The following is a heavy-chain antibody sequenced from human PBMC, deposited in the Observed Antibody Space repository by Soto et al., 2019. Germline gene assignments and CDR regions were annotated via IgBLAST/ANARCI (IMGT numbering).Heavy chain of an antibody. CDR2: IKQDGSEK. D-gene: IGHD3-9*01. CDR3: ARDSTKYYDILTGYSP. CDR1: GFTFSSYW. J-gene: IGHJ5*02. Sequence: GGSLRLSCAASGFTFSSYWMSWVRQAPGKGLEWVANIKQDGSEKYYVDSVKGRFTISRDNAKNSLYLQMNSLRAEDTAVYYCARDSTKYYDILTGYSPWGQGTLVTVSS. V-gene: IGHV3-7*01.